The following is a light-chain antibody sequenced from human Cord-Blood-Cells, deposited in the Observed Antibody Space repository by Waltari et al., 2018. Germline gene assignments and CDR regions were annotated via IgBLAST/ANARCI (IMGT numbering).Light chain of an antibody. V-gene: IGKV1-39*01. CDR1: QSISSY. J-gene: IGKJ2*01. CDR2: AAS. CDR3: QQSYSTHT. Sequence: DIQMTQSPSSLSASVGDRVTITCRASQSISSYLNWYQQKPGKAPKLLIYAASSLQSGVPASVSGSGSGTDFTLTISSLQPEDFATYYCQQSYSTHTFGQGTKLEIK.